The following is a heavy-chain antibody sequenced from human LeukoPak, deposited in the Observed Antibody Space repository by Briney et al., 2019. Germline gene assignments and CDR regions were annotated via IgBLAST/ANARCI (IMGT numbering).Heavy chain of an antibody. CDR2: IIPIFGTA. CDR1: GYTFTGYY. J-gene: IGHJ3*02. D-gene: IGHD1-26*01. Sequence: SVKVSCKASGYTFTGYYMHWVRQAPGQGLEWMGGIIPIFGTANYAQKFQGRVTITADESTSTAYMELSSLRSEDTAVYYCARDRIVGATTAFDIWGQGTMVTVSS. CDR3: ARDRIVGATTAFDI. V-gene: IGHV1-69*13.